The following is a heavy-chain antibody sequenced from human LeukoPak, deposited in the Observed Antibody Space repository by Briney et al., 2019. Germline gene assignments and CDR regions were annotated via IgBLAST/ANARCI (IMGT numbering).Heavy chain of an antibody. Sequence: GGSLRLSCAASGFTFSSHAMSWVRQAPGKGLEWVSAISGSGGSTYYADSVKGRFTISRDNSKNTLYLQMNSLRAEDTAVYYCAISGIAVAGHTFDYWGQGTLVTVSS. CDR1: GFTFSSHA. CDR2: ISGSGGST. D-gene: IGHD6-19*01. CDR3: AISGIAVAGHTFDY. J-gene: IGHJ4*02. V-gene: IGHV3-23*01.